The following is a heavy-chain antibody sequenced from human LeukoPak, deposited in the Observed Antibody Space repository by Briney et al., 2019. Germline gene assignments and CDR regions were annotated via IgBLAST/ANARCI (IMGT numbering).Heavy chain of an antibody. J-gene: IGHJ4*02. D-gene: IGHD3-22*01. CDR1: GFTFSSYS. CDR2: ISSSSSTI. CDR3: ARDKGDYHTSGSLFVF. Sequence: SGGSLRLSCAASGFTFSSYSMNWVRQAPGKGLEWVSYISSSSSTIYYADSVKGRFTISRDNAKNSLYLQMNSLRAEDTAAYYCARDKGDYHTSGSLFVFGGQGALVTVSS. V-gene: IGHV3-48*01.